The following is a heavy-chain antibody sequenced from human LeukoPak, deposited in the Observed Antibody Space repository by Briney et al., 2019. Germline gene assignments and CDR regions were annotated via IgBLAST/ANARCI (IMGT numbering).Heavy chain of an antibody. Sequence: SVKVSCKASGGTFSSYAISWVRQAPGQGLEWMGGIIPIFGTANYAQKFQGRVTITADESTSTAYMELSSLRSEDTAVYYCASAYDSSGYDDAFDIWGKGTMVTVSS. CDR2: IIPIFGTA. D-gene: IGHD3-22*01. J-gene: IGHJ3*02. CDR3: ASAYDSSGYDDAFDI. CDR1: GGTFSSYA. V-gene: IGHV1-69*01.